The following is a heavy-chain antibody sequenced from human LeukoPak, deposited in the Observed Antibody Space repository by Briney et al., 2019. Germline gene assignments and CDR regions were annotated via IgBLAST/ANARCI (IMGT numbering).Heavy chain of an antibody. D-gene: IGHD3-22*01. CDR3: ARARDSSGYYHLYFDY. CDR1: GFTFSSYA. J-gene: IGHJ4*02. V-gene: IGHV3-23*01. CDR2: ISGSGGST. Sequence: PGGSLRLSCAASGFTFSSYAMSWVRQAPGKGLEWVSAISGSGGSTYYADSVKGRFTISRDNSKNTLYLQMNSLRAEDTAVYYCARARDSSGYYHLYFDYWGQGTLVTVSS.